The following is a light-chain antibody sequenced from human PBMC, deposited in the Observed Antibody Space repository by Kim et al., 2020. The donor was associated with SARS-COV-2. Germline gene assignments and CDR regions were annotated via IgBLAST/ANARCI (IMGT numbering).Light chain of an antibody. CDR2: AAS. J-gene: IGKJ5*01. V-gene: IGKV1-17*01. CDR3: LQHNTYPIT. CDR1: QTISNY. Sequence: ASVGDGVTITCRASQTISNYLNWYQQKPGSAPKLLIFAASNLQSGVPSRFSGSGSGTEFTLTISSLQPEDFATYFCLQHNTYPITFGQGTRLEIK.